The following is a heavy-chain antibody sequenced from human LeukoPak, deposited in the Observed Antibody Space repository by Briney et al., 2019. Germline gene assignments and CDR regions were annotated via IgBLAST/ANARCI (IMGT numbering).Heavy chain of an antibody. CDR2: IYTSGRT. J-gene: IGHJ5*02. D-gene: IGHD3-10*01. Sequence: PSETLSLTCTVSGCSISSYYWSWIRQPAGKGLEWIGRIYTSGRTNYNPFPESLIIMSVDTSKNQFSLKLSPVTAADTAVYYCARDRGSGIAQHYNWFAPWGKGTLATVSS. CDR3: ARDRGSGIAQHYNWFAP. CDR1: GCSISSYY. V-gene: IGHV4-4*07.